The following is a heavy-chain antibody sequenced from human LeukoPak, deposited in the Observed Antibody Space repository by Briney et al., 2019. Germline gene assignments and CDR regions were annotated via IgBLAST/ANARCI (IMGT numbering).Heavy chain of an antibody. V-gene: IGHV3-30*04. CDR1: GFSFRRYD. CDR3: ARAEGLAGSYLDNWFDP. D-gene: IGHD1-26*01. J-gene: IGHJ5*02. CDR2: TSYDGTSE. Sequence: GGSLRLSCAASGFSFRRYDMHWVRQAPGKGLEWVAATSYDGTSELYADFVKGRFSISRDNSRNTLSLQMDTLRPEDTAIYYCARAEGLAGSYLDNWFDPWGQGTRVIVSS.